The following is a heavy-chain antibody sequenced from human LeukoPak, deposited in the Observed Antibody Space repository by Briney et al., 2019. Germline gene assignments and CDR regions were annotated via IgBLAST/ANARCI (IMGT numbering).Heavy chain of an antibody. J-gene: IGHJ2*01. D-gene: IGHD1-1*01. CDR2: ISWDGYST. Sequence: GGSLRLSCAASGFNFDEYAMHWVRQAPGKGLEWVSLISWDGYSTYYADSVKGRFTISRDNSKTSLYLKMNSLRAEDTALYYCAKGTAGTNYWYFDLWGRGTLVTVSS. CDR3: AKGTAGTNYWYFDL. V-gene: IGHV3-43D*03. CDR1: GFNFDEYA.